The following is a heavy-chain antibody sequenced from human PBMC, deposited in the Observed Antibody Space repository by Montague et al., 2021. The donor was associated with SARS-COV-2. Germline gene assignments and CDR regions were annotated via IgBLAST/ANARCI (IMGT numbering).Heavy chain of an antibody. V-gene: IGHV4-61*08. D-gene: IGHD6-13*01. CDR3: AGVSLAAAATRSDY. Sequence: SETLSLTCTVSGGSVSSGGYYWSWIRQPPGKGLEWIGYIYYSGSTXYKPSLKSRVTISLDTSKNQFSLKLTSVTAADTAVYYCAGVSLAAAATRSDYWGQGTLVTVSS. CDR2: IYYSGST. J-gene: IGHJ4*02. CDR1: GGSVSSGGYY.